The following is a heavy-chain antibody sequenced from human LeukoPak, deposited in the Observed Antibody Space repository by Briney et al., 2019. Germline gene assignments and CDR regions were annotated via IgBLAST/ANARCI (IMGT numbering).Heavy chain of an antibody. V-gene: IGHV3-74*01. CDR2: IDSDGSST. CDR1: GSTFSTYW. D-gene: IGHD3-3*01. J-gene: IGHJ5*02. Sequence: GGSLRLSCVGSGSTFSTYWMHWVRQFPGKGLVWVSRIDSDGSSTSYADSVKGRFTISRDNAKNTLYLEMNSLRVEDTAVYYCARVLSGYFTSWGQGTLVSVSS. CDR3: ARVLSGYFTS.